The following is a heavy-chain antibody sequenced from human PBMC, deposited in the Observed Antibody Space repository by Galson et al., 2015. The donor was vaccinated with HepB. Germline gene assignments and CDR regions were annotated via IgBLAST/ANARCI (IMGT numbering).Heavy chain of an antibody. J-gene: IGHJ6*02. Sequence: SLRLSCAASGFTFSSYGMHWVRQAPGKGLEWVAVISDDGSNKYYADSVKGRFTISRDNSKNTLYLQMNSLRAEDTAVYYCAKAGGGCSGGSCYQPYGMDVWGQGTMVTVSS. CDR3: AKAGGGCSGGSCYQPYGMDV. D-gene: IGHD2-15*01. CDR2: ISDDGSNK. V-gene: IGHV3-30*18. CDR1: GFTFSSYG.